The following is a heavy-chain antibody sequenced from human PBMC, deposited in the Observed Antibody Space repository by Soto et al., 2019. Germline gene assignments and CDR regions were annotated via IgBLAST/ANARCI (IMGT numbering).Heavy chain of an antibody. Sequence: SETLSLTCTVSGGSISSGDYYWSWIRQPPGKGLEWIGYIYYSGSTYYNPSLKSRVTISVDTSKNQFSLKLSSVTAADTAVYYCATAHGDCSGGSCYYFDYWGQGTLVTV. CDR3: ATAHGDCSGGSCYYFDY. CDR1: GGSISSGDYY. V-gene: IGHV4-30-4*01. CDR2: IYYSGST. D-gene: IGHD2-15*01. J-gene: IGHJ4*02.